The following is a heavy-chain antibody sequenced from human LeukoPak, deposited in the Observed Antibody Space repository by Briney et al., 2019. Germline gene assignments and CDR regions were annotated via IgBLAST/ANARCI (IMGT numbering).Heavy chain of an antibody. CDR2: IKQDGSEK. CDR1: GFTFSSYW. Sequence: GGSLRLSCAASGFTFSSYWMSWVRQAPGKGLEWVANIKQDGSEKYYVDSVKGRFTISRDNAKNSLYLQMNSLRAEDTAVYYCARARETYYDLLTGSYYFDYWGQGTLVTVSS. D-gene: IGHD3-9*01. CDR3: ARARETYYDLLTGSYYFDY. J-gene: IGHJ4*02. V-gene: IGHV3-7*01.